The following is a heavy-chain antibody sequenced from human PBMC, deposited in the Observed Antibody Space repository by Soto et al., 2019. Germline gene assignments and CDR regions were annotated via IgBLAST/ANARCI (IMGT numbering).Heavy chain of an antibody. CDR1: GYTFTDHY. CDR3: AYGSGSYLHYFEY. V-gene: IGHV1-69-2*01. Sequence: ASVKVSCKVSGYTFTDHYVHWVQQAPGKGLEWLGLVDPEESETIYAEKFQGRVIITADTSTDTAYMELRSLRSEDTGVYYCAYGSGSYLHYFEYWGQGTLVTVSS. J-gene: IGHJ4*02. D-gene: IGHD3-10*01. CDR2: VDPEESET.